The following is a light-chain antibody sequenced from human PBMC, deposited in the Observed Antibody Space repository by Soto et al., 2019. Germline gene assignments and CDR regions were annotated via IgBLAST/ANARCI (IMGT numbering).Light chain of an antibody. V-gene: IGLV2-14*01. CDR2: DVN. CDR3: SSYISSSTLV. J-gene: IGLJ2*01. CDR1: SSDVGGYNY. Sequence: QSALTQPASVSGSPGQSITISCTGTSSDVGGYNYVSWYQRHPGKAPKLMIYDVNNRPSGVSNRFSGSSSGNTASLTISGLQAEDEADYYCSSYISSSTLVFGGGTQLTVL.